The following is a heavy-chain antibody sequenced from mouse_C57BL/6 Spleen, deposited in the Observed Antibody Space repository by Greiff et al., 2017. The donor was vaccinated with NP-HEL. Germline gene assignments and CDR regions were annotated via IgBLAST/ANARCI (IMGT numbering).Heavy chain of an antibody. V-gene: IGHV7-3*01. CDR1: GFTFTDYY. D-gene: IGHD1-1*01. J-gene: IGHJ3*01. CDR2: IRNKANGYTT. CDR3: ARDYYGAY. Sequence: EVKLMESGGGLVQPGGSLSLSCAASGFTFTDYYMSWVRQPPGKALEWLGFIRNKANGYTTEYSASVKGRFTISRDNSQSILYLQMNALRAEDSATYYCARDYYGAYGGQGTLVTVSA.